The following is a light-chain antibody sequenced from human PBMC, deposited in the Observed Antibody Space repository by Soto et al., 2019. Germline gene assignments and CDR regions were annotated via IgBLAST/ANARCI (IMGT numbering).Light chain of an antibody. Sequence: DVQMTQSPSSLSASVGDSVTIACRASQTVSKFVNWYQQKPGKVPDLLIYSASTLYSGVPSRFSGSGSGTDFTLTITSLQPEDFATYYCQQSYSTPSVTFGQGTRLEIK. V-gene: IGKV1-39*01. CDR1: QTVSKF. J-gene: IGKJ5*01. CDR2: SAS. CDR3: QQSYSTPSVT.